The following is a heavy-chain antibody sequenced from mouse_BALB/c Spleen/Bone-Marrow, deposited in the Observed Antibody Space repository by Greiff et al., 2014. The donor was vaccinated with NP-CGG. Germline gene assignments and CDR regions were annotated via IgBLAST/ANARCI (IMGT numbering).Heavy chain of an antibody. Sequence: QVQLKESGPGLVAPSQSLSITCTVSGFSLTTYGVHWVRQPPGKGLEWLGVIWAGGSTNYNSALMSRLSISKDNSKSQVFLKMNSLQTDDTAMYYCARAHYDYVLFDYWGQGTTLTVSS. D-gene: IGHD2-4*01. CDR3: ARAHYDYVLFDY. CDR1: GFSLTTYG. V-gene: IGHV2-9*02. CDR2: IWAGGST. J-gene: IGHJ2*01.